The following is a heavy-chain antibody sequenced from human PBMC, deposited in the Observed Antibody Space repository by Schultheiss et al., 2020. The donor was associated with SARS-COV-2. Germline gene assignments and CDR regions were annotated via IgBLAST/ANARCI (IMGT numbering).Heavy chain of an antibody. D-gene: IGHD4-17*01. CDR3: ARADDYGDYEEEADYYYGMDV. V-gene: IGHV3-23*01. Sequence: GESLKISCAASGFTFSSYAMSWVRQAPGKGLEWVSAISGSGGSTYYADSVKGRFTISRDNSKNTLYLQMNSLRAEDTAVYYCARADDYGDYEEEADYYYGMDVWGQGTTVTVSS. CDR2: ISGSGGST. J-gene: IGHJ6*02. CDR1: GFTFSSYA.